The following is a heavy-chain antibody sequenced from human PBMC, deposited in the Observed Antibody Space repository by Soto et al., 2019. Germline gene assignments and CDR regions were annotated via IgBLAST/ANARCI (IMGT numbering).Heavy chain of an antibody. V-gene: IGHV4-34*01. CDR3: ARRGISITMIVVVITKRPYAFGI. Sequence: SETLSLTCAVYGGSFSGYYWSWIRQPPGKGLEWIGEINHSGSTNYNPSLKSRVTISVDTSKNQFSLKLSSVTAADTAVYYCARRGISITMIVVVITKRPYAFGIWGQGTMVTVSS. J-gene: IGHJ3*02. CDR2: INHSGST. CDR1: GGSFSGYY. D-gene: IGHD3-22*01.